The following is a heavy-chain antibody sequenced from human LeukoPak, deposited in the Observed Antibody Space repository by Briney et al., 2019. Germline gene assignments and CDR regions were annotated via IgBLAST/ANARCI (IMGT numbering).Heavy chain of an antibody. CDR1: GFTVSSNY. D-gene: IGHD3-22*01. Sequence: GGSLRLSCAASGFTVSSNYMSWVRQAPGKGLEYVSAISSNGGSTYYANSVKGRYTISRDNSKNTLYHQMGSLRAEDMAVYYCARTSYYDRNAFDIWGQGTMVPVSS. CDR2: ISSNGGST. V-gene: IGHV3-64*01. J-gene: IGHJ3*02. CDR3: ARTSYYDRNAFDI.